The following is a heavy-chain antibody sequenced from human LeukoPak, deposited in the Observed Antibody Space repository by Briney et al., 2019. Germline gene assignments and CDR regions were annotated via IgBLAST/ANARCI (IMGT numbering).Heavy chain of an antibody. J-gene: IGHJ3*02. CDR3: ARDPPQSESGLSISDI. Sequence: SETLSLTCTVSGGSVTSGNYYWNWIRQPAGKGLEWIGRIYTNGGASYNPSLKSRVTISIDASKNQFSLKLSSVTAADTAVYYCARDPPQSESGLSISDIWGQGTMVTVSS. V-gene: IGHV4-61*02. D-gene: IGHD5/OR15-5a*01. CDR2: IYTNGGA. CDR1: GGSVTSGNYY.